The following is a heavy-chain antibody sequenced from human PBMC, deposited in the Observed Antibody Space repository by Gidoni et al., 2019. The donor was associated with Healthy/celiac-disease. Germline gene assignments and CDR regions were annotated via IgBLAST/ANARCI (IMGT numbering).Heavy chain of an antibody. V-gene: IGHV4-30-4*01. J-gene: IGHJ4*02. CDR3: ARVYPYDYVIYYFDY. D-gene: IGHD3-16*01. Sequence: QVQLQESGPGLVKPSQTLSLTCTVSGGSISSGDYYWSWIRQPPGKGLEWIGYIYYSGRTYYNPSLKSRVTISVDTSKNQFSLKLSSVTAADTAVYYCARVYPYDYVIYYFDYWGQGTLVTVSS. CDR1: GGSISSGDYY. CDR2: IYYSGRT.